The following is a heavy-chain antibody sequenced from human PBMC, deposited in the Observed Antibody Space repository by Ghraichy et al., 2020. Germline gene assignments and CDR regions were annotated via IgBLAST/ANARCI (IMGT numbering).Heavy chain of an antibody. J-gene: IGHJ4*02. CDR2: IYYSGST. Sequence: ETLSLTCTVSGGSISSTSYYWGWIRQPPGKGLEWIGSIYYSGSTYYNPSLKSRVTISADTSKNQFSLKLSSVTAADTAVYYCARRAAWKQQLDSWGQGTLVTVSS. D-gene: IGHD6-13*01. CDR1: GGSISSTSYY. CDR3: ARRAAWKQQLDS. V-gene: IGHV4-39*01.